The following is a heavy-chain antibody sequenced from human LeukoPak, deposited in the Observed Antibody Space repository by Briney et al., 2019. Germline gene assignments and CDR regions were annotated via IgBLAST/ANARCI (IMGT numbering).Heavy chain of an antibody. D-gene: IGHD6-6*01. CDR1: GGSISSYY. CDR2: IYYSGST. Sequence: SETLSLTCTVSGGSISSYYWSWIRQPPGKGLEWIGYIYYSGSTNYNPSLKSRVTISVDTSKNQFSLKLSSVTAADTAVYYCARGAARSHYYGMDVRGQGTTVTVSS. J-gene: IGHJ6*02. CDR3: ARGAARSHYYGMDV. V-gene: IGHV4-59*08.